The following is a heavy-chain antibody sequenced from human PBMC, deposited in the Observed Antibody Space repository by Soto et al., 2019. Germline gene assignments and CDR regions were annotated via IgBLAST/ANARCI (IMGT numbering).Heavy chain of an antibody. V-gene: IGHV4-30-2*01. Sequence: QLQLQESGSGLVKPSQTLSLTCAVSGGSISSGGYSWSWIRQPPGKGLEWIGYIYHSGSTYSNPSLKSRVNISVDRSKNQFSLKLSSVTAADTAVYYCARALGVRGDYFDYWGQGTLVTVSS. CDR3: ARALGVRGDYFDY. CDR2: IYHSGST. D-gene: IGHD3-10*01. CDR1: GGSISSGGYS. J-gene: IGHJ4*02.